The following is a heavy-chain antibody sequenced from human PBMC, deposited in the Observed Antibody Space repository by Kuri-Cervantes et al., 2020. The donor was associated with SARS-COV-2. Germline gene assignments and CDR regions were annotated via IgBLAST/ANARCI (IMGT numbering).Heavy chain of an antibody. Sequence: ASVKVSCKASGYTFTGYYMHWVRQAPGQGLEWMGWINAGNGNTKYSQKFQGRVTMTRDTSTSTVYMELSSLRSEDTAVYYCARVQNQIVPDYWGQGTLVTVSS. CDR3: ARVQNQIVPDY. J-gene: IGHJ4*02. D-gene: IGHD1-26*01. V-gene: IGHV1/OR15-3*02. CDR2: INAGNGNT. CDR1: GYTFTGYY.